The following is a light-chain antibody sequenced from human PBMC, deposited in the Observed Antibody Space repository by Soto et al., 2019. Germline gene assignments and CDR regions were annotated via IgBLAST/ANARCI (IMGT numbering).Light chain of an antibody. CDR2: EGT. CDR1: NNDVWNYKL. J-gene: IGLJ3*02. Sequence: QSSLSQPASVSESPGQSITISCTGTNNDVWNYKLFSWFQHHLGKAPKLIIYEGTKRPSGVSNRFSASQSGNTASLTISGLQAEDEADYYCDSYAGTXTWVFGEGTKVXV. V-gene: IGLV2-23*01. CDR3: DSYAGTXTWV.